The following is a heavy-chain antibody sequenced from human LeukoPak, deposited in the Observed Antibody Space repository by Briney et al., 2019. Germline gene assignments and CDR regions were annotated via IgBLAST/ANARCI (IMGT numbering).Heavy chain of an antibody. Sequence: SETLSLTCTVSRGSISRYYWGWIRQPPGKGRAWIGFVFYSGTTNCNPSLKSRVTISVDTSKNQFSLKLHSVTAADTAVYYCARSWGGTTAFDIWGQGTMVTVSS. D-gene: IGHD1-26*01. CDR3: ARSWGGTTAFDI. V-gene: IGHV4-59*08. CDR2: VFYSGTT. J-gene: IGHJ3*02. CDR1: RGSISRYY.